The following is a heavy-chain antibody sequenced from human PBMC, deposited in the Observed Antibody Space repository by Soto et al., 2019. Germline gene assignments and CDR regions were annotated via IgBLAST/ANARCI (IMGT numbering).Heavy chain of an antibody. Sequence: ASVKVSCKASGYTFIDYYIHWVRQAPGQGLEWMGWINPDSGGTNLAQRFQGRVTMTSDTSINTAYMELSSLRSDDTAVYYCAIRTGQLAIISEFDGDWFFEVWGRGTLVTVSS. V-gene: IGHV1-2*02. J-gene: IGHJ2*01. CDR2: INPDSGGT. CDR1: GYTFIDYY. D-gene: IGHD2-2*01. CDR3: AIRTGQLAIISEFDGDWFFEV.